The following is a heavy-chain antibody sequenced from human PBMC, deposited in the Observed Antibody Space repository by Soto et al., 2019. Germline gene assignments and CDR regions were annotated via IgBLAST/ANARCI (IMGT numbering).Heavy chain of an antibody. Sequence: QAHLVESGGGVVQPGRSLRLSCAASGFTFTSYGMHWVRQAPGTRLEWVAVISYDGGLQHYADSVKGRFTISRDNSQDMVLLQINRLRAEGTAGFFCVSAPGYGHGSFPFSRGQGTLVSVSS. V-gene: IGHV3-30*05. J-gene: IGHJ4*02. CDR3: VSAPGYGHGSFPFS. CDR1: GFTFTSYG. D-gene: IGHD5-18*01. CDR2: ISYDGGLQ.